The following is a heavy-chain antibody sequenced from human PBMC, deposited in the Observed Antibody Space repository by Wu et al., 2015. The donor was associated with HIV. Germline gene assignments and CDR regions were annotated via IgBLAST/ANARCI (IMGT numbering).Heavy chain of an antibody. Sequence: QVQLVQSGAEVKKTGSSLKVSCKAGGTFSNYAISWVRQAPGQGPEWMGRIIPMYATPSYAQRFQGRVTITADESTSTAYMDVGSLRSDDTAVYYCAGGGGRTSMDPFDFWGQGTLVTVSS. CDR1: GGTFSNYA. D-gene: IGHD5-18*01. V-gene: IGHV1-69*13. J-gene: IGHJ4*02. CDR3: AGGGGRTSMDPFDF. CDR2: IIPMYATP.